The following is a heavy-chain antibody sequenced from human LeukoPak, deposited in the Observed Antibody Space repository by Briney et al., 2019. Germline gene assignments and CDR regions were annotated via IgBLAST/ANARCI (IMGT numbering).Heavy chain of an antibody. CDR2: ISVSGST. D-gene: IGHD3-10*01. CDR1: GGSITGYY. V-gene: IGHV4-4*07. Sequence: SETLSLTCTVSGGSITGYYWSFIRQPAGKGLEWIGRISVSGSTNYSPSLESRVTMSVDTSKSQFSLKLNSVTAADTAFYYCARGPGGRTGEAFDIWGQGTMVTVSS. CDR3: ARGPGGRTGEAFDI. J-gene: IGHJ3*02.